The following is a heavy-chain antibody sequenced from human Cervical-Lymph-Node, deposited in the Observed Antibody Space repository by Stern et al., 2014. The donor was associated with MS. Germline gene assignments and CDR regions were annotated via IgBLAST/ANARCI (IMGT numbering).Heavy chain of an antibody. CDR3: AKHACTGAACPFDL. D-gene: IGHD2-8*02. V-gene: IGHV4-39*01. CDR2: VSYSGAT. Sequence: QVQLQESGPGLVKPSETLSLTCAVSGDSISSYTHYWAWIRQPPGKGLEWIGSVSYSGATYYNPSLKSPVTISVDTSKNHFPLGLNSLTAADTAVYYCAKHACTGAACPFDLWGQGTLVTVSS. CDR1: GDSISSYTHY. J-gene: IGHJ4*02.